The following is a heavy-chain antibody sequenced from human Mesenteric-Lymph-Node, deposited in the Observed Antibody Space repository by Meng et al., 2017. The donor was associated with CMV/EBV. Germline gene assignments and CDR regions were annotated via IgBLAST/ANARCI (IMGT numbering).Heavy chain of an antibody. D-gene: IGHD1-7*01. V-gene: IGHV3-53*01. CDR2: IDSDGNS. Sequence: GESLKISCAASGFTFSSYWMSWVRQAPGKGLDWVARIDSDGNSDYADSVKGRLIISRDNSKNTLYLQMHSLRAEDTAVYYCARDGAGNSGTYYYYYYGMDVWGQGTTVTVSS. CDR3: ARDGAGNSGTYYYYYYGMDV. J-gene: IGHJ6*02. CDR1: GFTFSSYW.